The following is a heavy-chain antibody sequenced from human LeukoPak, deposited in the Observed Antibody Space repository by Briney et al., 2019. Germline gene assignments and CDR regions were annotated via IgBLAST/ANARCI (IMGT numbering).Heavy chain of an antibody. CDR2: IIGSGNGK. CDR1: GFTFSSNA. D-gene: IGHD5-12*01. Sequence: PGGSLRLSCAASGFTFSSNAMTWVRQAPDRGLEWVSRIIGSGNGKNYVDSVKGRYTISRENSKNTLYLQMNTLRAEDTAVYYCAKNLRRPQTSGDFYFMDVWGKGTTVTVSS. J-gene: IGHJ6*03. CDR3: AKNLRRPQTSGDFYFMDV. V-gene: IGHV3-23*01.